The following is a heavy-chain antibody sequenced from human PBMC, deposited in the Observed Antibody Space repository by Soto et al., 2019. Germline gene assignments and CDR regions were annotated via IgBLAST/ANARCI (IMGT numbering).Heavy chain of an antibody. D-gene: IGHD2-8*01. CDR1: GFTFSSYA. CDR3: AANGLDI. Sequence: PGGSLRLSCAASGFTFSSYAMSWVRQAPGKGLKWVGRIKSKTDGGTSDYAAPVKGRFTISRDDSKDTLYLQMNTLKNEDTAVYYCAANGLDIWGQGTMVTVSS. J-gene: IGHJ3*02. CDR2: IKSKTDGGTS. V-gene: IGHV3-15*01.